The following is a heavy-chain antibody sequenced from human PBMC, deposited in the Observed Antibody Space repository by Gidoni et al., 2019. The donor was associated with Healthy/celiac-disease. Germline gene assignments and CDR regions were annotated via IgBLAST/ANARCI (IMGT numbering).Heavy chain of an antibody. J-gene: IGHJ4*02. CDR2: IYHSGST. D-gene: IGHD2-15*01. Sequence: QVQLQESGPGLVKPSGTLSLTCAVSGGSLGSSNWWSGVRQPPGKGLEWIGEIYHSGSTNYNPSLKSRVTISVDKSKNQFSLKLSSVTAADTAVYYCARDEYCSGGSCYAYWGQGTLVTVSS. CDR1: GGSLGSSNW. V-gene: IGHV4-4*02. CDR3: ARDEYCSGGSCYAY.